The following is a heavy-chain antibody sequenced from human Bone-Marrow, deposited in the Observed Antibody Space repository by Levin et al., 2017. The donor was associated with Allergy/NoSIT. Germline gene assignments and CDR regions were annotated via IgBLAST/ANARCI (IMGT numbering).Heavy chain of an antibody. V-gene: IGHV1-18*04. CDR3: ARALCSVANGICYNSRFDH. CDR1: GFPLTSYG. Sequence: ASVKVSCKASGFPLTSYGLSWVRQAPGEGLEWMAWISARSGSTKFAQKIQGRVNLTTDISTNTAYLELTGLTFDDTAVYYCARALCSVANGICYNSRFDHWGQGTLVTVSP. CDR2: ISARSGST. D-gene: IGHD2-8*01. J-gene: IGHJ5*02.